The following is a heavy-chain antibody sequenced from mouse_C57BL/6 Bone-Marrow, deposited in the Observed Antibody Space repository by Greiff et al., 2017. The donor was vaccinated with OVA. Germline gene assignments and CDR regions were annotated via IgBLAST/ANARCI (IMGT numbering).Heavy chain of an antibody. V-gene: IGHV2-6*01. CDR2: IWGVGST. J-gene: IGHJ3*01. Sequence: VQLQQSGPGLVAPSQSLSITCTVSGFSLTSYGVDWVRQSPGKGLEWLGVIWGVGSTNYKSALKSRLSTSKDNSKSQVFLKMNSLQTDDTAMYYCASDLGSSYSYWGQGTLVTVSA. CDR3: ASDLGSSYSY. D-gene: IGHD1-1*01. CDR1: GFSLTSYG.